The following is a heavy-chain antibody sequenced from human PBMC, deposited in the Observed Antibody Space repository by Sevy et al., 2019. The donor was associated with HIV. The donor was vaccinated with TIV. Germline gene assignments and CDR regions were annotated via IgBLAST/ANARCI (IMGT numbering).Heavy chain of an antibody. CDR3: ARDGDGGDYFDY. CDR1: GFTFSSYA. D-gene: IGHD3-16*01. Sequence: GGSLRLSCAASGFTFSSYAMHWVRQAPGKGLEWVAVISYDGSNKYYENSVKGRFTISRDNSKNTLYLQMNSLRAEDTAVYYCARDGDGGDYFDYWGQGTLVTVSS. V-gene: IGHV3-30-3*01. J-gene: IGHJ4*02. CDR2: ISYDGSNK.